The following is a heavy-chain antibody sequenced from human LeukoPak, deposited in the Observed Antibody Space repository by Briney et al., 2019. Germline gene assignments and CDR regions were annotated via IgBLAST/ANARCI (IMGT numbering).Heavy chain of an antibody. J-gene: IGHJ4*02. CDR2: IRYDGSNK. V-gene: IGHV3-30*02. CDR1: GFTFSSYG. Sequence: PGGSLRLSCAASGFTFSSYGMHWVRQAPGKGLEWVAFIRYDGSNKYYADSAKGRFTISRDNSKNTLYLQMNSLRAEDTAVYYCAKEVSGSYYGDYWGQGTLVTVSS. CDR3: AKEVSGSYYGDY. D-gene: IGHD1-26*01.